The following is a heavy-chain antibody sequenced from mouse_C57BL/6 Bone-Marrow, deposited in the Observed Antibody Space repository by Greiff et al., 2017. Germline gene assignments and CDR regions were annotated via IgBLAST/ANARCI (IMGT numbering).Heavy chain of an antibody. CDR2: INPYNGGT. CDR1: GYTFTDYY. CDR3: ARRSPYYFDY. V-gene: IGHV1-19*01. Sequence: VQLQQSGPVLVKPGASVKMSCKASGYTFTDYYMNWVKQSHGKSLEWIGVINPYNGGTSYNQKFKGKATLTVDKSSSTAYMELNSLTSEDSAVYYSARRSPYYFDYWGQGTTRTVSS. J-gene: IGHJ2*01.